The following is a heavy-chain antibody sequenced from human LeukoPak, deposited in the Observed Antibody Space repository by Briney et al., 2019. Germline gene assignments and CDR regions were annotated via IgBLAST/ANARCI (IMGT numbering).Heavy chain of an antibody. CDR3: ARQDGGYYYFDY. V-gene: IGHV4-34*01. J-gene: IGHJ4*02. D-gene: IGHD3-22*01. CDR2: INHSVST. CDR1: GGSFSGYY. Sequence: SETLSLTCAVYGGSFSGYYWSWIRQPPGKGLEWRGEINHSVSTNYNPSLKSRVTISVDTSKNQFSLKPSSVTAADTAVYYCARQDGGYYYFDYWGQGTLVTVSS.